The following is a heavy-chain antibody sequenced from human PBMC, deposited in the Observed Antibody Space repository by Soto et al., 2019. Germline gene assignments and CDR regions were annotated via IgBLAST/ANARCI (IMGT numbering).Heavy chain of an antibody. J-gene: IGHJ4*02. Sequence: GGSLRLSCAACGFTFSGYWIHWVRQVPWKGLEWVSRMNTDGLKRHYADSVKGRFTISRDNVKNTLYLQMNSLRVEDSAVYYCATDHSGSNSLDYWGLRTLIAVSS. CDR1: GFTFSGYW. D-gene: IGHD4-4*01. CDR2: MNTDGLKR. CDR3: ATDHSGSNSLDY. V-gene: IGHV3-74*01.